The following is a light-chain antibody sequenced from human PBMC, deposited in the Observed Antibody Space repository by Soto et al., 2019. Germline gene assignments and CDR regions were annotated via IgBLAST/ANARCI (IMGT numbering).Light chain of an antibody. CDR1: QSISSW. CDR3: QQYNTGGT. Sequence: DIQMTQPPSTLSASVGDRVTITCRASQSISSWLAWYQQKPGKAPKLLIYDASSLESGVPSRFSGSGSGTEFTLTISSLQPDDFATYYCQQYNTGGTFGQGTKVEIK. J-gene: IGKJ1*01. CDR2: DAS. V-gene: IGKV1-5*01.